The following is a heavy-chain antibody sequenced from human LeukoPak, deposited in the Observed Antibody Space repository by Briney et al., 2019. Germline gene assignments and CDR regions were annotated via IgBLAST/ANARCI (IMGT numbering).Heavy chain of an antibody. CDR3: ARRDGYSRTYFDY. CDR2: INHSGST. V-gene: IGHV4-34*01. J-gene: IGHJ4*02. D-gene: IGHD5-24*01. Sequence: SETLSLTCAVYGGSFSGYYWSWIRQPPGKGLEWIGEINHSGSTNYNPSLKSRVTISVDTSKNQFSLKLSSMTAADTAVYYCARRDGYSRTYFDYWGQGTLVTVSS. CDR1: GGSFSGYY.